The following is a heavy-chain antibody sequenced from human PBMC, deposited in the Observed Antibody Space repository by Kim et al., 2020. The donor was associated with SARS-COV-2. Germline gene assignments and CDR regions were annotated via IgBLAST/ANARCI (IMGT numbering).Heavy chain of an antibody. D-gene: IGHD3-16*01. V-gene: IGHV3-74*01. J-gene: IGHJ4*02. Sequence: DGRTTSYADSVKGRFTIARDNAKKTLYLQMNSLRADDTAVYYCARDLLGGWGQGTLVTVSS. CDR3: ARDLLGG. CDR2: DGRTT.